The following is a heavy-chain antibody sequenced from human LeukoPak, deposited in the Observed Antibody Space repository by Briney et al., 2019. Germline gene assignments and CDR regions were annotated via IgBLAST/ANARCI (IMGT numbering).Heavy chain of an antibody. V-gene: IGHV1-69*13. Sequence: ASVKVSCKASGGTFSTYAISWVRQAPGQGLEWMGGIIPIFGTANYAQKFQGRVTITADESTSTAFMELSSLKSEDTAVYYCARDLGISGWYAPPLGYFDYWGQGTLVTVSS. J-gene: IGHJ4*02. D-gene: IGHD6-19*01. CDR1: GGTFSTYA. CDR3: ARDLGISGWYAPPLGYFDY. CDR2: IIPIFGTA.